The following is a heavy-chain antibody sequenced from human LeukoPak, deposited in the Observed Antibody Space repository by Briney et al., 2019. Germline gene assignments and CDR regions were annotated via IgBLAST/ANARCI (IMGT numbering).Heavy chain of an antibody. CDR1: GFTFSNYE. CDR3: ARERSIREFGMDV. Sequence: GSLRLSCEASGFTFSNYEMNWVRQAPGKGLEWIGYIYYSGSTNYNPSLKSRVTISVDTSKNQFSLKLSSVTAADTAVYYCARERSIREFGMDVWGQGTTVTVSS. J-gene: IGHJ6*02. D-gene: IGHD3-10*01. V-gene: IGHV4-59*01. CDR2: IYYSGST.